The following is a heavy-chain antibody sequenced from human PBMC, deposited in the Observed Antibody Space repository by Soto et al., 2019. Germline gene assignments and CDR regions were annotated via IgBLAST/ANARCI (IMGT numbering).Heavy chain of an antibody. CDR1: GFTFSDYY. V-gene: IGHV3-11*01. CDR2: ISDSGTNI. J-gene: IGHJ4*02. CDR3: AGGRMATVSFDH. D-gene: IGHD4-4*01. Sequence: VQLVEAGGDLVQPGGSLRLSCAASGFTFSDYYMAWIRQAPGKGLEWVAYISDSGTNIYYADSVKGRFTISRDNVKNSLYLQMNSLRAEDTAVYYCAGGRMATVSFDHWGQGTLVTVSS.